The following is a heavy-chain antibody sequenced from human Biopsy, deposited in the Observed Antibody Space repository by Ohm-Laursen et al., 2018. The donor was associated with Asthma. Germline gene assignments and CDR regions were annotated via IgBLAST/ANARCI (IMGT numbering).Heavy chain of an antibody. J-gene: IGHJ4*01. CDR3: ARDFTIGSGSPFHF. Sequence: GSLRLSCTASGFDFSDYTMNWVRQAPGKGLEWVSSISSLSRYKYYSDSLRGRVTISRDNAKSSLHLQMSSLRAEDTAVYFCARDFTIGSGSPFHFWGPETLVTVSS. D-gene: IGHD3-10*01. V-gene: IGHV3-21*01. CDR2: ISSLSRYK. CDR1: GFDFSDYT.